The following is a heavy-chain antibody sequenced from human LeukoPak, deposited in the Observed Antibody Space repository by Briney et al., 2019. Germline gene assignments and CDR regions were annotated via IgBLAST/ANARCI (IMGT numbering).Heavy chain of an antibody. CDR1: GFTFNDYS. J-gene: IGHJ6*03. Sequence: GGSLRLSCAASGFTFNDYSMNWVRQAPGKGLEWVSSISSSSRYIYYADSVKGRFTISRDNAKNSLYLQMDSLRVEDTAEYYCARDPYSGNYGAYYYYYMDVWGKGTTVTVSS. CDR3: ARDPYSGNYGAYYYYYMDV. D-gene: IGHD1-26*01. V-gene: IGHV3-21*06. CDR2: ISSSSRYI.